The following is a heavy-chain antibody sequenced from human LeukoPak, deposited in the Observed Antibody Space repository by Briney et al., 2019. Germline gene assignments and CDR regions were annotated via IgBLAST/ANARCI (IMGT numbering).Heavy chain of an antibody. CDR3: ARGSASRSDYYDSSGDY. Sequence: ASVKVSCKASGYTFTSSGISWVRQAPGQGLEWMGWISAYNGNTNYAQKLQGRVTMTTDTSTSTAYMELRSLRSDDTAVYYCARGSASRSDYYDSSGDYWGQGTLVTVSS. J-gene: IGHJ4*02. D-gene: IGHD3-22*01. CDR1: GYTFTSSG. V-gene: IGHV1-18*01. CDR2: ISAYNGNT.